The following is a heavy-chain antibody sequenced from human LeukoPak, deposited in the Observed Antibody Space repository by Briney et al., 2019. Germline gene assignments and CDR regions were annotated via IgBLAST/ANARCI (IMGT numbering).Heavy chain of an antibody. J-gene: IGHJ2*01. CDR1: GYTFTSYD. D-gene: IGHD1-26*01. CDR2: MNPNSGNT. CDR3: ARGRELLPKSYWYFDL. V-gene: IGHV1-8*01. Sequence: ASVKVSCKASGYTFTSYDINWVRQATGQGLEWMGWMNPNSGNTGYAQKFQGRVTMTRNTSKSTAYMELSSLRSEDTAVYYCARGRELLPKSYWYFDLWGRGTLVTVSS.